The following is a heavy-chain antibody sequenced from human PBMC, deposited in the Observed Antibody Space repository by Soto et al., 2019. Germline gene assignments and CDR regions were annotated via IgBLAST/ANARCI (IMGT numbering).Heavy chain of an antibody. CDR1: GFTFSDYY. J-gene: IGHJ4*02. CDR2: ISSSSYT. V-gene: IGHV3-11*06. Sequence: GGSLRLSCAGSGFTFSDYYMSWIRKAPGKGLEWVSYISSSSYTNYADSVKGRFTISRDNAKNSLYLQMNSLRAEDTAVYYCARVCRYYYDSSGYYYLEYFDYWGQGTLVTVSS. CDR3: ARVCRYYYDSSGYYYLEYFDY. D-gene: IGHD3-22*01.